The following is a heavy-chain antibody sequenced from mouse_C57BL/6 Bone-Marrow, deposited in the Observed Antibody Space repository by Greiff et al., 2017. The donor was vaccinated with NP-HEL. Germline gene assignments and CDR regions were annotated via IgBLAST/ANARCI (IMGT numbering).Heavy chain of an antibody. CDR3: ARRGVYYGKAFDY. Sequence: EVHLVESGGDLVKPGGSLKLSCAASGFTSSSYGMSWVRQTPDKRLEWVATISSGGSYTYYPDSVKGRFTISRDHAKNTLYLQMSSLKSEDTAMYYCARRGVYYGKAFDYWGQGTTLTVSS. V-gene: IGHV5-6*01. D-gene: IGHD2-1*01. CDR2: ISSGGSYT. CDR1: GFTSSSYG. J-gene: IGHJ2*01.